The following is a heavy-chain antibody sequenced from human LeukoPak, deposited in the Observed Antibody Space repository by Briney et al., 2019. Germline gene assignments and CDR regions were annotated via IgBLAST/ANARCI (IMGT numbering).Heavy chain of an antibody. D-gene: IGHD2-21*01. J-gene: IGHJ6*03. CDR1: GGTFSSYA. CDR2: IIPIFGTA. CDR3: ATRGKIPSGYYYYMDV. V-gene: IGHV1-69*05. Sequence: AASVKVSCKASGGTFSSYAISWVRQAPGQGLEWMGGIIPIFGTANYAQKFQGRVTITTDESTSTAYMELSSLRSEDTAVYYCATRGKIPSGYYYYMDVWGKGTTVTVSS.